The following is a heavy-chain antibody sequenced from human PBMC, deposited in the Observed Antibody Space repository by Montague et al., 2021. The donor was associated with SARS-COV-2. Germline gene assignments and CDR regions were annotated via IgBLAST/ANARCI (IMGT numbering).Heavy chain of an antibody. Sequence: SLRLSCAASGFTFSNFALSWVRQSPGKGLEWVSAISATGDNTFYIDSVKGRFTIARDNTKNTLSLQMHSLRVEDTATYYCVYGGFWGQGTLVTVSS. CDR1: GFTFSNFA. V-gene: IGHV3-23*01. CDR2: ISATGDNT. J-gene: IGHJ4*03. D-gene: IGHD2/OR15-2a*01. CDR3: VYGGF.